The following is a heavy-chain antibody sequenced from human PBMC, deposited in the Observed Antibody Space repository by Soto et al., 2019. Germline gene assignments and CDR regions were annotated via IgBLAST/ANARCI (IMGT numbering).Heavy chain of an antibody. CDR1: AFTFSSYW. J-gene: IGHJ3*02. CDR2: IYSGGST. Sequence: PGGSLRLSCAASAFTFSSYWMNWVRQAPGKGPVWVSRIYSGGSTYYADSVKGRFTISRDNSKNTLYLQMNSLRAEDTAVYYCAREGSIAFDIWGQGTMVTVSS. V-gene: IGHV3-66*01. CDR3: AREGSIAFDI. D-gene: IGHD6-6*01.